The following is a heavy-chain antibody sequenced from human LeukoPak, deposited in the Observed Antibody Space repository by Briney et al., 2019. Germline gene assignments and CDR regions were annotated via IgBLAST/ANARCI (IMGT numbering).Heavy chain of an antibody. CDR1: GGSISSSNW. V-gene: IGHV4-4*02. CDR3: ARYSFGSVLDY. J-gene: IGHJ4*02. CDR2: INHSGST. D-gene: IGHD3-16*01. Sequence: SGTLSLTCAVSGGSISSSNWWSWVRQPPGKGLEWIGEINHSGSTNYNPSLKSRVTISVDTSKNQFSLKLNSVTAADTAVYYCARYSFGSVLDYWGRGTLVTVSS.